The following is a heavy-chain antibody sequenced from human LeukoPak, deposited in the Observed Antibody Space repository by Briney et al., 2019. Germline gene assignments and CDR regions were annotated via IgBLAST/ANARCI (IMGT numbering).Heavy chain of an antibody. V-gene: IGHV4-39*01. CDR2: IYYTGNT. CDR3: AKVAKYYYGPETYYFFEQ. D-gene: IGHD3-10*01. J-gene: IGHJ4*02. Sequence: PSETLSLTCTVSGVSISSSYSYWGWLRQPPGMGLEWLGSIYYTGNTYYNASLESQVSISIDTSKNQFSLKLTSVTAADTAVYYCAKVAKYYYGPETYYFFEQWGQGTPVTASS. CDR1: GVSISSSYSY.